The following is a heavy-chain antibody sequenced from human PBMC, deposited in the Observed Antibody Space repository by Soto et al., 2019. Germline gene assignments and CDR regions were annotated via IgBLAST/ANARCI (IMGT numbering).Heavy chain of an antibody. D-gene: IGHD2-21*02. J-gene: IGHJ5*02. CDR2: IYYSGST. Sequence: QVQLQESGPGLVKPSETLSLTCTVSGGSISSNYWSWIRQPPGKGLEWIGYIYYSGSTNYNPSLKSRVTISVDTSKNQFSLKLSSVTAADTAVYYCARASTVVTHSGSYNSFDPWGQGTLVTISS. V-gene: IGHV4-59*01. CDR3: ARASTVVTHSGSYNSFDP. CDR1: GGSISSNY.